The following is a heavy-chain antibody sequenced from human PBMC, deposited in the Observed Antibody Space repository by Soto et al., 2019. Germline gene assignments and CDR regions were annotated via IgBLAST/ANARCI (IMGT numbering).Heavy chain of an antibody. Sequence: EVQLLESGGGGVQPGGSLRLSCAAPGFIFSDYAMTWVRQPPGKGLEWVSAITSSGSSTYFADSLKGRITISRDNSKNTLSLQMDSLRVEDTAIYYCAKGVEGYVVSSFDSWGQGALVTVSS. CDR1: GFIFSDYA. V-gene: IGHV3-23*01. D-gene: IGHD5-12*01. CDR2: ITSSGSST. CDR3: AKGVEGYVVSSFDS. J-gene: IGHJ4*02.